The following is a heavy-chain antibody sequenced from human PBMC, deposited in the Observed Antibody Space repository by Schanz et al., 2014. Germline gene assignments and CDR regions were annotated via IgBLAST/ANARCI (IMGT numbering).Heavy chain of an antibody. CDR3: ARAPTGYGMDV. J-gene: IGHJ6*02. V-gene: IGHV1-69*09. CDR1: GYTLTAYY. CDR2: IIPIVDIT. Sequence: QVQLVQSGAEVKKPGASVKVSCKASGYTLTAYYMHWVRQAPGQGLEWMGWIIPIVDITNYAQKFLGRVTITADKSTSTAYMELKSLRSADTAVYYCARAPTGYGMDVWGQGTTVTVSS.